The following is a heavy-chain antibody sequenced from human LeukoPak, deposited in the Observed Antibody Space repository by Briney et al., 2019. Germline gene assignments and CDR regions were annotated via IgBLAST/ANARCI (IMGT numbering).Heavy chain of an antibody. CDR3: ARGYSYGNYYYGMDV. J-gene: IGHJ6*02. CDR1: GFTFSSYG. V-gene: IGHV3-33*01. CDR2: IWYDGSNK. D-gene: IGHD5-18*01. Sequence: GGSLRLSCAASGFTFSSYGMHWVRQAPGKGLEWVAIIWYDGSNKYYADSVKGRFTISRDNSKNTLYLQMNSLRAEDTAVYYCARGYSYGNYYYGMDVWGHGTTVTVSS.